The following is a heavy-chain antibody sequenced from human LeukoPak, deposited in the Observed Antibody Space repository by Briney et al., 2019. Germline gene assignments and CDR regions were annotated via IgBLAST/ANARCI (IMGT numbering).Heavy chain of an antibody. Sequence: PGGSLRLSCAASGFTFSSYEMNWVRQAPGKGLEWVSAISGSGGSTYYADSVKGRFTISRDNSKNTLYLQMNSLRAEDTAVYYCAKDLGLLWFGEVGSFDYWGQGTLVTVSS. CDR1: GFTFSSYE. J-gene: IGHJ4*02. CDR3: AKDLGLLWFGEVGSFDY. V-gene: IGHV3-23*01. D-gene: IGHD3-10*01. CDR2: ISGSGGST.